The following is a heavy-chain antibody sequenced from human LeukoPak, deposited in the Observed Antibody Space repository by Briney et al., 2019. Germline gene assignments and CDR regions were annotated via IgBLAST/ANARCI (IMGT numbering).Heavy chain of an antibody. CDR3: ARVASSGNDAFDI. V-gene: IGHV1-46*01. CDR1: GYTFTSYY. CDR2: INPSGGST. Sequence: ASVKVSCKASGYTFTSYYIHWVRQAPGQGLEWMGIINPSGGSTSYAQKFQGRVTMTRDTSTSTVYMELSGLRSEDTAVYYCARVASSGNDAFDIWGQGTMVTVSS. J-gene: IGHJ3*02. D-gene: IGHD3-10*01.